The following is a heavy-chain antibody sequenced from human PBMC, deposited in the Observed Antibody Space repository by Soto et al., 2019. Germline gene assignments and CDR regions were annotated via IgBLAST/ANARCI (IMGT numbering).Heavy chain of an antibody. CDR1: GFTFSSYG. V-gene: IGHV3-33*03. J-gene: IGHJ3*02. Sequence: QVQLVESGGGVVQPGKSLRLSCATSGFTFSSYGMHWVRQAPGKGLEWVSVIWYDGSKEEYIDSVKGRFTISRDNSKNTLYLQMNSLRDDDTAVYYCATLAAKSGFDIWGQGTLVTGSS. D-gene: IGHD2-15*01. CDR3: ATLAAKSGFDI. CDR2: IWYDGSKE.